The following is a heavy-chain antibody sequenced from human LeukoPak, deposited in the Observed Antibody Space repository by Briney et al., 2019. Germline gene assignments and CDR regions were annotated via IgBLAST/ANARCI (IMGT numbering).Heavy chain of an antibody. Sequence: PGGSLRLSCTASGFTFSSYRMNWVRQAPGKGLEWVSSISSSSNYIYYADSMKGRFTISRDNAKSSRYLQMNSLRAEDTAVYYCAREGIARYYFDYWGQGTLITVSS. CDR3: AREGIARYYFDY. D-gene: IGHD6-13*01. CDR2: ISSSSNYI. CDR1: GFTFSSYR. J-gene: IGHJ4*02. V-gene: IGHV3-21*01.